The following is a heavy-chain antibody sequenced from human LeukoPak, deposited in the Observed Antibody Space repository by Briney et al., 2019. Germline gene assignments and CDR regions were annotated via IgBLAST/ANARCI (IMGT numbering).Heavy chain of an antibody. J-gene: IGHJ3*02. Sequence: GASVKVSCKASGYTFTSYGISWVRQAPGQGLEWMGWISTDHGNTNFARRLQGRVTMTTDTSTSTAYMELRSLRSDDTAVYYCARRKGDSSGYYYEYAFDIWGQGTMVTVSS. CDR1: GYTFTSYG. D-gene: IGHD3-22*01. CDR2: ISTDHGNT. V-gene: IGHV1-18*01. CDR3: ARRKGDSSGYYYEYAFDI.